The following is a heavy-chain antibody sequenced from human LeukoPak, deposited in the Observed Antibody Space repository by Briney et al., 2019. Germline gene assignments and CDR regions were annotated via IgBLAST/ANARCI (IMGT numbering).Heavy chain of an antibody. CDR2: IYHSGST. V-gene: IGHV4-38-2*02. CDR3: ARGPRGAAAGRSRGYYYYMDV. Sequence: SETLSLTCTVSGYSISSGYYWGWIRQPPGKGLEWIGSIYHSGSTYYNPSLKSRVTISVDTSKNQFSLKLSSVTAADTAVYYCARGPRGAAAGRSRGYYYYMDVWGKGTTVTVSS. J-gene: IGHJ6*03. D-gene: IGHD6-13*01. CDR1: GYSISSGYY.